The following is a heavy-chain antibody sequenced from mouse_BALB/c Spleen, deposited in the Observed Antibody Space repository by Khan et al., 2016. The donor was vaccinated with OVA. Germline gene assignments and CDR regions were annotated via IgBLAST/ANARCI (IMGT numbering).Heavy chain of an antibody. Sequence: MQLEESGAELVKPSPSITLSCTASGFYITDTYMHWVKQRPEQGPVWIGRIDPTNDNIKYDPKFQDKATITADTSYNTAYLQLSSLTSEDTAVYYCATLYGKHFAYWGQGTMVSVSA. CDR1: GFYITDTY. CDR2: IDPTNDNI. CDR3: ATLYGKHFAY. V-gene: IGHV14-3*02. D-gene: IGHD2-1*01. J-gene: IGHJ3*01.